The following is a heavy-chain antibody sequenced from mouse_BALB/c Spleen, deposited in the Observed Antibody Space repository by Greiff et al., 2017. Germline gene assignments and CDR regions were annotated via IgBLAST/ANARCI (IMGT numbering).Heavy chain of an antibody. CDR1: GFSLTSYG. V-gene: IGHV2-4-1*01. CDR2: IWSGGST. J-gene: IGHJ4*01. CDR3: ARNHGNGGYYAMDY. Sequence: QVQLKESGPGLVQPSQSLSITCTVSGFSLTSYGVHWVRQSPGKGLEWLGVIWSGGSTDYNAAFISRLSISKDNSKSQVFFKMNSLQADDTAIYYCARNHGNGGYYAMDYWGQGTSVTVSS. D-gene: IGHD2-1*01.